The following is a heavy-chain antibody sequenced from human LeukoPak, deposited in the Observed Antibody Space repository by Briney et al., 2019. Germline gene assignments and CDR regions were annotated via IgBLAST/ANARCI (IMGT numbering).Heavy chain of an antibody. D-gene: IGHD4-17*01. J-gene: IGHJ4*02. CDR3: ARQGTTVTTIDY. CDR1: GGSFSGYY. CDR2: IYYSGST. Sequence: SETLSLTCAVYGGSFSGYYWSWIRQPPGKGLEWIGYIYYSGSTNYNPSLKSRVTISVDTSKNQFSLKLSSVTAADTAVYYCARQGTTVTTIDYWGQGTLVTVSS. V-gene: IGHV4-59*01.